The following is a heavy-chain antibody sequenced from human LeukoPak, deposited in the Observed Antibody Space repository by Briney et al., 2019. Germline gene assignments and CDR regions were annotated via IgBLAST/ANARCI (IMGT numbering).Heavy chain of an antibody. CDR2: INHSGST. J-gene: IGHJ4*02. CDR3: ASLSGYSYGYWLDY. V-gene: IGHV4-34*01. Sequence: TSETLSLTCAVYGGSFSGYYWSWIRQPPGKGLEWIGEINHSGSTNYNPSLKSRVTISVDTSKNQFSLKLSSVTSADPAVYYCASLSGYSYGYWLDYWGQGTLVTVSS. CDR1: GGSFSGYY. D-gene: IGHD5-18*01.